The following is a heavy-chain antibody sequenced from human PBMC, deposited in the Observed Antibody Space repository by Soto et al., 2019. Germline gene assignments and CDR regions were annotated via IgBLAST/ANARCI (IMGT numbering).Heavy chain of an antibody. CDR2: ISGSGGST. Sequence: EVQLLESGGGLVQPGGSLRLSCAASGFTFSSYAMSWVRPAPGKGLEWVSAISGSGGSTYYADSVKGRFTISRDNSKNTLYLPMNSLRAEDTDVYYCAKPTSNGYFDYWGQGTLVTFSS. CDR1: GFTFSSYA. D-gene: IGHD7-27*01. V-gene: IGHV3-23*01. J-gene: IGHJ4*02. CDR3: AKPTSNGYFDY.